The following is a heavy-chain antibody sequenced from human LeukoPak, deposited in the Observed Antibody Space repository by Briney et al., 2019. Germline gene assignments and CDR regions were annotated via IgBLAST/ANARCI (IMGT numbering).Heavy chain of an antibody. CDR2: IGTASDT. Sequence: GGSLRLSCAASGFTFSSFDMHWVRQPTGQGLEWVSTIGTASDTYYPGSVEGRFTLSRDNAKNALYLQRNSLTAGDPAVYSFARGPPRGKYYYMDVWGKGTTVTVSS. CDR3: ARGPPRGKYYYMDV. J-gene: IGHJ6*03. D-gene: IGHD1-1*01. CDR1: GFTFSSFD. V-gene: IGHV3-13*01.